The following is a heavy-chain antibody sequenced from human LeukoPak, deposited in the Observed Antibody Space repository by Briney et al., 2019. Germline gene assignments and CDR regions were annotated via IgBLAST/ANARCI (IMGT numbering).Heavy chain of an antibody. V-gene: IGHV3-30*02. Sequence: GGSLRLSCAASGFTFSGYDMHWVRQAPGKGLEWVALIRSDGSDKYYADSVKGRFTISRDNSKNTVFLQINSLRAEDTAVYYCAKDIAAAGGPCAYWGRGTLVTVSS. J-gene: IGHJ4*02. CDR3: AKDIAAAGGPCAY. D-gene: IGHD6-13*01. CDR2: IRSDGSDK. CDR1: GFTFSGYD.